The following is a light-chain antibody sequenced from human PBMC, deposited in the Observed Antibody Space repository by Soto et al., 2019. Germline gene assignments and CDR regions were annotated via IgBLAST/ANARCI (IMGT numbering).Light chain of an antibody. CDR1: SSDVGGYNY. J-gene: IGLJ1*01. Sequence: QSVLTQPPSASGSPGQSVAMSCTGTSSDVGGYNYVSWYQQHPGKAPKLMIYEVNKRPSGVPDRFSGSKPGNTASLTISGLQAEDEADYYCSSYTISNTLPFVFGTGTKVTVL. V-gene: IGLV2-8*01. CDR2: EVN. CDR3: SSYTISNTLPFV.